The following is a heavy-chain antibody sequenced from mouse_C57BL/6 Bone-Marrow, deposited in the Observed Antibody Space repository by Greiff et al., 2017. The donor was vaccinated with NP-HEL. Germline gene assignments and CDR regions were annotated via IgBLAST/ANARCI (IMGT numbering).Heavy chain of an antibody. J-gene: IGHJ3*01. CDR2: IYPRSGNT. CDR1: GYTFTSYG. Sequence: QVQLQQSGAELARPGASVNLSCSASGYTFTSYGLSWVMQRTGQGLEGIGEIYPRSGNTYYNEKFKGKATLTADKSSSTAYMELRSLTAEDSAVYFCAREGAYWGQGTLVTVSA. V-gene: IGHV1-81*01. CDR3: AREGAY.